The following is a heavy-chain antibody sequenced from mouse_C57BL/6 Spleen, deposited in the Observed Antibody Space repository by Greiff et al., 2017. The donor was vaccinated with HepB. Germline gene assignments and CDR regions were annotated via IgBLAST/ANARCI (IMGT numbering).Heavy chain of an antibody. D-gene: IGHD2-4*01. V-gene: IGHV1-61*01. J-gene: IGHJ1*03. CDR3: ARPYDYDTDWYFDV. CDR1: GYTFTSYW. CDR2: IYPSDSET. Sequence: QVQLQQPGAELVRPGSSVKLSCKASGYTFTSYWMDWVKQRPGQGLEWIGNIYPSDSETHYNQKFKDKATLTVDKSSSTAYMQLSSLTSEDSAVYYCARPYDYDTDWYFDVWGTGTTVTVSS.